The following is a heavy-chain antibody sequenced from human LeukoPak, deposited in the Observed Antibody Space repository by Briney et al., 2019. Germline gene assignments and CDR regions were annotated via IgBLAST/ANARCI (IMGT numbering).Heavy chain of an antibody. CDR1: GGSISSGGYY. V-gene: IGHV4-31*03. D-gene: IGHD6-19*01. CDR2: IYYSGST. CDR3: ASSIAVAGPYYYYYGMDV. J-gene: IGHJ6*02. Sequence: PSETLSLTCTVSGGSISSGGYYWSWIRQHPGKGLEWIGYIYYSGSTYYNPSLKSRVTISVDTSKNQFSLKLSSVTAADTAVYYCASSIAVAGPYYYYYGMDVWGQGTTVTVSS.